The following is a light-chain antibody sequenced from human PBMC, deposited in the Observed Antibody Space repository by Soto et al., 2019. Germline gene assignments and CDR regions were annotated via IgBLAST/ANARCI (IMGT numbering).Light chain of an antibody. CDR1: SIDVGGYNY. Sequence: QSALTQPRSVSGSPGQSVTISCTGTSIDVGGYNYVSWYQQHPGKAPKLMIYDVSKRPSGVPDRFSGSKSGNTASLTISGLQAEDEADYYCCSYAGSDVVFGGGTKLTVL. CDR2: DVS. J-gene: IGLJ2*01. V-gene: IGLV2-11*01. CDR3: CSYAGSDVV.